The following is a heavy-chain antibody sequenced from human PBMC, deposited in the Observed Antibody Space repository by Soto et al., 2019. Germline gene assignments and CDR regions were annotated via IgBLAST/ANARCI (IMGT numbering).Heavy chain of an antibody. Sequence: EVQLVESGGGLVQPGGSLRLSCEASGFTFRNYDMHWVRQGTGKGLEWVSGISAAGDPDYADSVEGRFTISRENAQNSFFLQMNSLSVGATAVYYCARTDRDFYGVDVWGQGTKVIVSS. J-gene: IGHJ6*02. CDR3: ARTDRDFYGVDV. CDR2: ISAAGDP. V-gene: IGHV3-13*05. CDR1: GFTFRNYD.